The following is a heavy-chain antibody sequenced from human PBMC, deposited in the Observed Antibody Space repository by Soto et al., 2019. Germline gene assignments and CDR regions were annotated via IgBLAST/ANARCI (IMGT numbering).Heavy chain of an antibody. D-gene: IGHD5-12*01. CDR3: ARVEMATITQFFDY. CDR2: IKQDGSEK. J-gene: IGHJ4*02. Sequence: GGSLRLSCVASGFTFSSYWMSWVRQAPGKGLEWVANIKQDGSEKYYVDSVKGRFTISRDNAKNSLYLQMNSLRAEDTAVYYCARVEMATITQFFDYWGQGTLVTVSS. V-gene: IGHV3-7*03. CDR1: GFTFSSYW.